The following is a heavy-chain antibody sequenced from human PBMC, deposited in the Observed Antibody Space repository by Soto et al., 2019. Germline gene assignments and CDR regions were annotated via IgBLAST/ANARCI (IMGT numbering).Heavy chain of an antibody. Sequence: SLRLSCAASRFTFSDYGMHWVRQAPGKGLEWVAVIWYDGTNKYYADSVKGRFTISRDNSKNTLYLQMNSLRAEDTAGYYCARGSGYYDYYYGMDVWGQGTTVTVSS. D-gene: IGHD5-12*01. CDR3: ARGSGYYDYYYGMDV. CDR2: IWYDGTNK. J-gene: IGHJ6*02. CDR1: RFTFSDYG. V-gene: IGHV3-33*01.